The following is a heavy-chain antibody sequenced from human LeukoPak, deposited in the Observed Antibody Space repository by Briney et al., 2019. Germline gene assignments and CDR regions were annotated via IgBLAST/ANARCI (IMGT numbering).Heavy chain of an antibody. J-gene: IGHJ4*02. Sequence: SETLSLTCSVSGGSISRGGDYRTWIRQHPEKGLEWIGYISGSGSTYYNPSLRSRVTISADTSKNQFSLKLTSVTAADTAVFYCARVPIIRGVIEDWGQGTLVSVSS. CDR3: ARVPIIRGVIED. CDR2: ISGSGST. D-gene: IGHD3-10*01. V-gene: IGHV4-31*03. CDR1: GGSISRGGDY.